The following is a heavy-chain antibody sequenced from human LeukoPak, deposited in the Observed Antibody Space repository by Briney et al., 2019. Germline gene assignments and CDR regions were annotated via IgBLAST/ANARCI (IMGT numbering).Heavy chain of an antibody. CDR3: ARDSSGYQ. J-gene: IGHJ4*02. CDR2: IEQDGSEK. Sequence: QSGGSLRLSCAASGFTFSSYWMSWVRQAPGKGLEWVANIEQDGSEKNYVDSVKGRFTISRDNAKNSLYLEMNSLRVEDTAVYYCARDSSGYQWGQGTLVTVSS. D-gene: IGHD3-22*01. CDR1: GFTFSSYW. V-gene: IGHV3-7*01.